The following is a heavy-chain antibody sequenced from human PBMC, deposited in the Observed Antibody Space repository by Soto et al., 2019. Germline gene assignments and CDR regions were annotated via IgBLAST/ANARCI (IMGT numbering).Heavy chain of an antibody. CDR1: GASVRSANW. J-gene: IGHJ5*02. V-gene: IGHV4-4*02. CDR2: IHPGGHS. CDR3: ARVHEGCSVTSCCLDP. Sequence: SETLSLTCTVSGASVRSANWWHWFPQSQGKALEWIGEIHPGGHSNYNPSLKRRVTMSVDVSDNQFSLTLNSVPAADKAVYFCARVHEGCSVTSCCLDPWRQGTQVTVPS. D-gene: IGHD2-2*01.